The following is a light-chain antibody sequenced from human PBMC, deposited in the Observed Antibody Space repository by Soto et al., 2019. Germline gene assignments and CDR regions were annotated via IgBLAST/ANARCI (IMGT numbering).Light chain of an antibody. CDR1: SSKIGTRYD. CDR2: GNK. CDR3: QSYDSSLSVYV. J-gene: IGLJ1*01. V-gene: IGLV1-40*01. Sequence: QSVLTQPPSVSGAPGQRVTISCTGSSSKIGTRYDIHWYQQLPGTSPKLLIYGNKNRPSGVPDRFPGSKSGTSASLAITGLQSEDEADYYCQSYDSSLSVYVFGNGTKVTVL.